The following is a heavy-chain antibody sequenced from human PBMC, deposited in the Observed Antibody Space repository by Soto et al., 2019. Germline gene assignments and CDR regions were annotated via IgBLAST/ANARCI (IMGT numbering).Heavy chain of an antibody. J-gene: IGHJ4*02. CDR3: ARDEKDYCSSASCPYFDY. CDR2: ISGNSGNS. CDR1: GYSFTNYG. D-gene: IGHD2-2*01. V-gene: IGHV1-18*01. Sequence: ASVKVSCKASGYSFTNYGINCVRQAPLQWLEWMGWISGNSGNSNYARKLQGRVTLTTDTSTSTAYMELRSLTSDDTAVYFCARDEKDYCSSASCPYFDYWGQGALVTVSS.